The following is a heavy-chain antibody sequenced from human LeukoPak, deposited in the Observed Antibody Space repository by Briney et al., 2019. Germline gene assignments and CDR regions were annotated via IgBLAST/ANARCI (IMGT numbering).Heavy chain of an antibody. D-gene: IGHD5/OR15-5a*01. CDR1: GGSISSYY. CDR3: ARRVEAYYYGMDV. J-gene: IGHJ6*02. V-gene: IGHV4-59*08. Sequence: SETLSLTCTVSGGSISSYYWSWIRQPPGKGLEWIGYIYYSGSTNYNPSLKSRVTISVDTSKNQFSLKLSSVTAADTAVYYCARRVEAYYYGMDVWGQGTTVTVSS. CDR2: IYYSGST.